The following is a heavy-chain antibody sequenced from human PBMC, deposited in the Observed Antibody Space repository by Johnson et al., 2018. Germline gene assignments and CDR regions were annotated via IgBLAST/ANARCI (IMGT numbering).Heavy chain of an antibody. V-gene: IGHV3-23*04. CDR2: TSGSGESS. J-gene: IGHJ4*02. CDR1: GFTFSNYA. CDR3: AKFVGVVVVYGTLDS. D-gene: IGHD2-15*01. Sequence: VQLVESGGGLVQPGGSLRLSCAASGFTFSNYAMSWVRQAPGKGLEWVSATSGSGESSYYRDSVRGRFTISRDNSKNTEYLQMNTLRAEDTALYYCAKFVGVVVVYGTLDSWGQGTLVTVSS.